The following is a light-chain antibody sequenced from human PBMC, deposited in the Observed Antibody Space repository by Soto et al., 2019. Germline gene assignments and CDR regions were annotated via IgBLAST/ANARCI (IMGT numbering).Light chain of an antibody. Sequence: QSVLTQPPSASGTPGQTVTISCSGSSSNIGLNDVHWYRQLSGTAPQILIYDTNQQATGVPDRFSGSRSGTSASLAIHGLQSEDEADYHCAAWDDSVNGPVFGGGTKVTVL. CDR3: AAWDDSVNGPV. J-gene: IGLJ2*01. V-gene: IGLV1-44*01. CDR1: SSNIGLND. CDR2: DTN.